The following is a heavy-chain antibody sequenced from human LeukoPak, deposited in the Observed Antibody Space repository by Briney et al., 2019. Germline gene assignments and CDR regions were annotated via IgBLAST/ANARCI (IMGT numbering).Heavy chain of an antibody. V-gene: IGHV1-18*01. Sequence: GSSVKVSCKASGYTFTSYGISWVRQAPGQGLEWMGWISAYNGNTNYAQKLQGRVTMTTDTSTSTAYMELRSLRSDDTAVYYCARVATYYDFWSGYYVQGDFDYWGQGTLVTVSP. D-gene: IGHD3-3*01. CDR1: GYTFTSYG. CDR3: ARVATYYDFWSGYYVQGDFDY. CDR2: ISAYNGNT. J-gene: IGHJ4*02.